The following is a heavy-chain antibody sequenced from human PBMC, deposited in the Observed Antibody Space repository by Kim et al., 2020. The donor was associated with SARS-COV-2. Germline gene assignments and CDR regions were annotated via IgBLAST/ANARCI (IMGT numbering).Heavy chain of an antibody. J-gene: IGHJ4*02. CDR2: IIPIFGTA. CDR1: GGTFSSYA. CDR3: AGDWGFGGRVVTKYYFDY. Sequence: SVKVSCKASGGTFSSYAISWVRQAPGQGLEWMGGIIPIFGTANYAQKFQGRVTITADESTSTAYMELSSLRSEDTAVYYCAGDWGFGGRVVTKYYFDYWGQGTLVTVSS. D-gene: IGHD3-10*01. V-gene: IGHV1-69*13.